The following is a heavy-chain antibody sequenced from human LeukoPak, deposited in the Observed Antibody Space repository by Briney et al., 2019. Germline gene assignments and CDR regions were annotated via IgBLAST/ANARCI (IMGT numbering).Heavy chain of an antibody. Sequence: PGGSLRLSCAASGFTFSSYWMDWVRQAPGKGLVWVSRINSDGSSTSYADSVKGRFTISRDNAKNTLYLQMNSLRAEDTAVFYCARDSLPTIAVAGVGGYWGQGTLVTVSS. CDR2: INSDGSST. J-gene: IGHJ4*02. CDR1: GFTFSSYW. CDR3: ARDSLPTIAVAGVGGY. V-gene: IGHV3-74*01. D-gene: IGHD6-19*01.